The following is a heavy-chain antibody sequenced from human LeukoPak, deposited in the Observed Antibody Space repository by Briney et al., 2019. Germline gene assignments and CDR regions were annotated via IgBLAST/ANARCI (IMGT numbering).Heavy chain of an antibody. V-gene: IGHV4-59*01. CDR2: IYYSGST. J-gene: IGHJ3*02. D-gene: IGHD5-12*01. Sequence: PSETLSLTCPVSGGSISSYYWSWIRQPPGKGLEWIGYIYYSGSTNYNPSLKSRVTISVDTSKNQFSLKLSSVIAADTAVYYCARLNPWLSRAFDIWGQGAMVTVSS. CDR1: GGSISSYY. CDR3: ARLNPWLSRAFDI.